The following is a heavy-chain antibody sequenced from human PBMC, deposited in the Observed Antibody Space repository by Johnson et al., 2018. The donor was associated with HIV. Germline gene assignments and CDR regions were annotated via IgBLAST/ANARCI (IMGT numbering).Heavy chain of an antibody. V-gene: IGHV3-30*18. Sequence: QVQLVESGGDVVQPGGSLRLSCAASGFTFNNYGMHWVRQAPGKGLGWVAVISYDGSVKYYADAVKGRFTISRDNSKNTLYLQMNSLRAEDTAVYYCAKAMGGWLLAHAFDIWGQGTMVTISS. CDR3: AKAMGGWLLAHAFDI. J-gene: IGHJ3*02. D-gene: IGHD3-22*01. CDR1: GFTFNNYG. CDR2: ISYDGSVK.